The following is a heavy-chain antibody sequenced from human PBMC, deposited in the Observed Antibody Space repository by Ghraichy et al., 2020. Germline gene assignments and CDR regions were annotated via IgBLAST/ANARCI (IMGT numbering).Heavy chain of an antibody. J-gene: IGHJ4*02. D-gene: IGHD3-22*01. CDR3: ARGFSYDSSGYSYYFDY. CDR1: GGSFSGYY. V-gene: IGHV4-34*01. CDR2: INHSGST. Sequence: SETLSLTCAVYGGSFSGYYWSWIRQPPGKGLEWIGEINHSGSTNYNPSLKSRVTISVDTSKNQFSLKLSSVTAADTAVYYCARGFSYDSSGYSYYFDYWGQGTLVTVSS.